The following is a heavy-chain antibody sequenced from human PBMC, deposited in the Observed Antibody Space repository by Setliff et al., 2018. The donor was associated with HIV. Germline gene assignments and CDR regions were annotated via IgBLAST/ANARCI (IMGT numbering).Heavy chain of an antibody. D-gene: IGHD3-22*01. Sequence: PSETLSLTCTVSGGSISSSNYYWGWIRQPPGRGLEWIGSLYYSGSTYYNPSLKSRVTISVDTSKNQFSLKLTSVTAADTAVYSCAGLPFSGYLRIDAFDIWGQGTMVTVSS. J-gene: IGHJ3*02. CDR2: LYYSGST. V-gene: IGHV4-39*01. CDR1: GGSISSSNYY. CDR3: AGLPFSGYLRIDAFDI.